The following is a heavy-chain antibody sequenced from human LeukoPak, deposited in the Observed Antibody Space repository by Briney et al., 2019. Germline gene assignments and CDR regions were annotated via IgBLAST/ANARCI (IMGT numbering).Heavy chain of an antibody. J-gene: IGHJ3*02. CDR3: ARDQWLVPQWAFDI. CDR2: IYYSGST. Sequence: SETLSLTCTVSGGSISSYYWSWIRQPPGKGLEWIGYIYYSGSTNYNPPLKSRVTISVDTSKNQFSLKPSSVTAADTAVYYCARDQWLVPQWAFDIWGQGTMVTVSS. CDR1: GGSISSYY. D-gene: IGHD6-19*01. V-gene: IGHV4-59*01.